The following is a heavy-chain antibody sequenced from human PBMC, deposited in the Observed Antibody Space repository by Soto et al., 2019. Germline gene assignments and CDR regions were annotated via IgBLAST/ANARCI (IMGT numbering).Heavy chain of an antibody. V-gene: IGHV1-69*01. CDR3: ARDLEFRDGNISHLDF. J-gene: IGHJ4*02. CDR1: GGTFNNFA. Sequence: QVQLVQSGAEVRKPGSSVKVSCQTSGGTFNNFAFTWVRQAPGQGLEWLGGIMPVFDTTNYAASFQGRITITADDLRNTVYMEMKTLRFDDTAVYYCARDLEFRDGNISHLDFWGQGTLVTVSS. CDR2: IMPVFDTT. D-gene: IGHD3-10*01.